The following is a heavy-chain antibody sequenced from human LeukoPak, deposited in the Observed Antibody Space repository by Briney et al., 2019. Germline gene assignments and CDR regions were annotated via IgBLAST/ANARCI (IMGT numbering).Heavy chain of an antibody. J-gene: IGHJ5*02. Sequence: SETLSLTCTVSGGSISSYYWSWLRQPPGKGLEWIGYIYHSGSTNYKPSLKSRVTISVDTSKNQFSLKLSSVTAADTAVYYCARGGYYGLGNDFRFDPWGQGTLVTVSS. CDR1: GGSISSYY. V-gene: IGHV4-59*01. D-gene: IGHD3-10*01. CDR3: ARGGYYGLGNDFRFDP. CDR2: IYHSGST.